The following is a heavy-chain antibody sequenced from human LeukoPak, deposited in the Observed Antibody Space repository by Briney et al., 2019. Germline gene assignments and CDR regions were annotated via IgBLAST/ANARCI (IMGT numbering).Heavy chain of an antibody. V-gene: IGHV4-59*01. D-gene: IGHD3-9*01. CDR2: IYYSGST. J-gene: IGHJ6*04. CDR1: GGPISSYY. Sequence: PSETLSLTCTVSGGPISSYYWSWIRQPPGKGLEWIGYIYYSGSTNYNPSLKSRVTISVDTSKNQFSLKLSSVTAADTAVYYCARSRTMRYDILTGHYGMDVWGKGTTVTVSS. CDR3: ARSRTMRYDILTGHYGMDV.